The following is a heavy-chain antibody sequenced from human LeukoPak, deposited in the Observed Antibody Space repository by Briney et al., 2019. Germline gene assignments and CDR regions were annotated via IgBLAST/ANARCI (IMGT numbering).Heavy chain of an antibody. Sequence: ASVKVSCKASGYTFTGYYMHWVRQAPGQGLEWMGWMNPNSGNTGYAQKFQGRVTMTRNTSISTAYMELSSLRSEDTAVYYCARSGLLYDYVWGSYRYPLDWFDPWGQGTLVTVFS. CDR2: MNPNSGNT. CDR1: GYTFTGYY. D-gene: IGHD3-16*02. J-gene: IGHJ5*02. CDR3: ARSGLLYDYVWGSYRYPLDWFDP. V-gene: IGHV1-8*02.